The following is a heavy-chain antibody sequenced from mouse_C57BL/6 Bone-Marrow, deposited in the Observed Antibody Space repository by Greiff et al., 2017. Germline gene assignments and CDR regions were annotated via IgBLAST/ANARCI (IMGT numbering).Heavy chain of an antibody. J-gene: IGHJ4*01. V-gene: IGHV1-15*01. CDR1: GYTFTDYE. D-gene: IGHD2-3*01. Sequence: QVQLQQSGAELVRPGASVTLSCKASGYTFTDYEMHWVKQTPVHGLEWIGAIDPETGGTAYNQKFKGKAILTADKSSSTAYMELRSLTSEDSAVYYCTRFYPYAMDYWGQGTSVTVSS. CDR3: TRFYPYAMDY. CDR2: IDPETGGT.